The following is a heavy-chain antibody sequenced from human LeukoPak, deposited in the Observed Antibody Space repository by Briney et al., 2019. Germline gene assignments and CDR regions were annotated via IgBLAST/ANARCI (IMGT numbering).Heavy chain of an antibody. D-gene: IGHD6-6*01. CDR3: ARDSYSSSLYYYYYYYMDV. Sequence: SVKVSCKASGGTFSSYAISWVRQAPGQGLEWMGGIIPIFGTANYAQKFQGRVTITADKSTSTAYMELSSLRSEDTAVYYCARDSYSSSLYYYYYYYMDVWGKGTTVTVSS. J-gene: IGHJ6*03. CDR1: GGTFSSYA. V-gene: IGHV1-69*06. CDR2: IIPIFGTA.